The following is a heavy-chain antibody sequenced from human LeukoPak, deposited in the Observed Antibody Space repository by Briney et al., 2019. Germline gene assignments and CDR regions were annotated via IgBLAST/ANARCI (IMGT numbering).Heavy chain of an antibody. D-gene: IGHD3-22*01. CDR1: GFTFSSYE. CDR2: ISSSGSTI. V-gene: IGHV3-48*03. J-gene: IGHJ5*02. CDR3: ARNSYDSSGYYLNWFDP. Sequence: GGSLRLSCAASGFTFSSYEMNWVRQAPGKGLEWVSYISSSGSTIYYADSVKGRFTISRDNAKNSLYLQMNSLRAEDTAVYYCARNSYDSSGYYLNWFDPWGQGTLVTVSS.